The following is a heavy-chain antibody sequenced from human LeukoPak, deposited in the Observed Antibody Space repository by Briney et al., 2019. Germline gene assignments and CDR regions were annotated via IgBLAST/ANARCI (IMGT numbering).Heavy chain of an antibody. CDR3: VRLQPNTGEWAFDI. Sequence: SETLSLTCTVSGVSISGYYWSWIRQPPGEGLEWIGYISNSGSTNYNPSLKSRVTISVDTSKNQLSLKLSSVAAADTAVYHCVRLQPNTGEWAFDIWGQGTMVSVSS. D-gene: IGHD1-1*01. CDR1: GVSISGYY. CDR2: ISNSGST. V-gene: IGHV4-59*01. J-gene: IGHJ3*02.